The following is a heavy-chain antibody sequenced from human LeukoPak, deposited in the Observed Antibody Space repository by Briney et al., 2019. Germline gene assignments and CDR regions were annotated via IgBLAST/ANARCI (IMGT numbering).Heavy chain of an antibody. Sequence: GGSLRLSCAVSGFTVNSHYMSWVRQAPGKGLEWISLIYSGGSTFYADSVKGRFTISRDNSKNILYLQMNNLRAEDSAIYYCARDIAPSGYFSTTFVSWGQGTLVTVSS. D-gene: IGHD3-22*01. CDR3: ARDIAPSGYFSTTFVS. V-gene: IGHV3-53*01. CDR1: GFTVNSHY. CDR2: IYSGGST. J-gene: IGHJ4*02.